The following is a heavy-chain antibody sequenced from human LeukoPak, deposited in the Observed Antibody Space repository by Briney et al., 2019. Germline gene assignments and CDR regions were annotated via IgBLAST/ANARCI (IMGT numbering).Heavy chain of an antibody. CDR3: ARGRGSSSWYESFDY. CDR2: IIPIFGTA. CDR1: GGTFSSYA. Sequence: SVKVSCKASGGTFSSYAISWVRQAPGQGLEWMGGIIPIFGTANYAQKFQGRVTITADESTSTAYMELSSLRSEDTAVYYCARGRGSSSWYESFDYWGQGTLVTVSS. J-gene: IGHJ4*02. V-gene: IGHV1-69*01. D-gene: IGHD6-13*01.